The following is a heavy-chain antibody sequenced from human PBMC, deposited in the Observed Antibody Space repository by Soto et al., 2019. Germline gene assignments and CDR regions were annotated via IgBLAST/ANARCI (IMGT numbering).Heavy chain of an antibody. Sequence: ASVKVSCKASGYTFTGYYMHWVRQAPGQGLEWMGWINPNSGGTNYAQKFQGRVTMTRDTSISTAYMELSRLRSDDTAVYYCARDTGGVLRFLEWEFPESPSIGMDVWGQGTTVTVSS. CDR2: INPNSGGT. CDR1: GYTFTGYY. J-gene: IGHJ6*02. V-gene: IGHV1-2*02. D-gene: IGHD3-3*01. CDR3: ARDTGGVLRFLEWEFPESPSIGMDV.